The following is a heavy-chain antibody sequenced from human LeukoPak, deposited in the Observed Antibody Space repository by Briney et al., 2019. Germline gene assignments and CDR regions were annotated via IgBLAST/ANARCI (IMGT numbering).Heavy chain of an antibody. CDR3: ARDPRGTYDY. D-gene: IGHD5-12*01. Sequence: ASLKVSCKASGYTFTAAYNIHWLRQAPGQGPEFMGWINPSSGDTRYAQKFQGRVIVTRDTVISTAYMEMSSLTSDETAVYYCARDPRGTYDYWGQGALVTVSS. CDR2: INPSSGDT. J-gene: IGHJ4*02. CDR1: GYTFTAAYN. V-gene: IGHV1-2*02.